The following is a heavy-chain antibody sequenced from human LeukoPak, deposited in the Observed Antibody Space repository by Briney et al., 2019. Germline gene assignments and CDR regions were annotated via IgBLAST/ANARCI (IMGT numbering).Heavy chain of an antibody. CDR1: DDSITMYY. D-gene: IGHD3-22*01. V-gene: IGHV4-59*12. CDR3: ARELTMMSQPLNWFDP. CDR2: VDHTGST. J-gene: IGHJ5*02. Sequence: SETLSLTCTVSDDSITMYYWTWIRQPPGKGLEWIGYVDHTGSTKFNPSLNGRVSISRDTSNNFFSLRLRSVTAADTAVYYCARELTMMSQPLNWFDPWGQGTLVTVSS.